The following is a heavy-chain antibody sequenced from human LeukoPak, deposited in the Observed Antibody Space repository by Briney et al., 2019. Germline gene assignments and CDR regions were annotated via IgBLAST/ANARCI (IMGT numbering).Heavy chain of an antibody. CDR3: ARKFPAHQYQLLHYGMDV. CDR2: INPNSGGT. D-gene: IGHD2-2*01. Sequence: GASVKVSCKASGYTFTGYYMHWVRQAPGQGLEWMGWINPNSGGTDYAQKFQGRVTMTRDTSISTAYMELSRLRSDDTAVYYCARKFPAHQYQLLHYGMDVWGQGTTVTVSS. J-gene: IGHJ6*02. V-gene: IGHV1-2*02. CDR1: GYTFTGYY.